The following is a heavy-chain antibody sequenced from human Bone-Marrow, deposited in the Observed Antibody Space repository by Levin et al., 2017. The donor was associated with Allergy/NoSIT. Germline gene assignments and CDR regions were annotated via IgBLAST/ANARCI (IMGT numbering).Heavy chain of an antibody. CDR1: GFTFDDHA. CDR2: ITWNSVDV. J-gene: IGHJ6*02. Sequence: SLRLSCAASGFTFDDHAMHWVRQGPGRGLEWVSAITWNSVDVAYADSVKGRFTISRDNAKNSLYLEMRDLRPEDTAVYYCARDMIAARPYYGMDVWGRGTAVTVFS. V-gene: IGHV3-9*01. CDR3: ARDMIAARPYYGMDV. D-gene: IGHD3-22*01.